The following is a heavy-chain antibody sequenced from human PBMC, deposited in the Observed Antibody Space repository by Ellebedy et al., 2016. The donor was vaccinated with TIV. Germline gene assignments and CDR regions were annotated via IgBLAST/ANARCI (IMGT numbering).Heavy chain of an antibody. Sequence: GESLKISXAASGFTVRSNYMGWVRQAPGKGLEWVSILYSGVSIYYTDSVKGRFTISRDNSKNTLSLQMNSLGAEDTAVYYCATQAGYWAFGYWGQGTLVTVSS. J-gene: IGHJ4*02. D-gene: IGHD3-9*01. V-gene: IGHV3-53*01. CDR3: ATQAGYWAFGY. CDR1: GFTVRSNY. CDR2: LYSGVSI.